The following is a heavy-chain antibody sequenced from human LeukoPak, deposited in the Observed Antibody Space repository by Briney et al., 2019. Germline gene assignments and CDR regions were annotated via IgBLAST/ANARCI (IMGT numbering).Heavy chain of an antibody. J-gene: IGHJ5*02. Sequence: GASVKVSCKAPGYTFTSYYMHWVRQAPGQGLEWMGIINPSGGSTSYAQKFRGRVTMTRDTSTSTVYMELSSLRSEDTAVYYCARDGNTSPGWFDPWGQGTLVTVSS. CDR3: ARDGNTSPGWFDP. V-gene: IGHV1-46*01. D-gene: IGHD1/OR15-1a*01. CDR2: INPSGGST. CDR1: GYTFTSYY.